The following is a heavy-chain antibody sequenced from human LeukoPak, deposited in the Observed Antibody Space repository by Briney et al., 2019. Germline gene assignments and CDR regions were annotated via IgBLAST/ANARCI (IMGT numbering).Heavy chain of an antibody. V-gene: IGHV3-23*01. CDR3: AKDVRVVRGVIIHYYFDY. Sequence: GGSLRLSCAASGFTFSSYAMSWVRQAPGRGLEWVSAISGSGGSTYYADSVKGRFTISRDNSKNTLYLQMNSLRAVDTAVYYCAKDVRVVRGVIIHYYFDYWGQGTLVTVSS. CDR2: ISGSGGST. CDR1: GFTFSSYA. J-gene: IGHJ4*02. D-gene: IGHD3-10*01.